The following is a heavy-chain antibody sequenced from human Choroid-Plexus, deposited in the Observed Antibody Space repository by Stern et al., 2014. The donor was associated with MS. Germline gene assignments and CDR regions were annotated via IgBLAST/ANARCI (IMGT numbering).Heavy chain of an antibody. J-gene: IGHJ5*02. CDR3: AKDRHYLTYFFDH. D-gene: IGHD2/OR15-2a*01. Sequence: VQLLESGGGVVQPGRPLRLSCVASGFTFGSCAMHWVRQAPGKGLEWVAGVSYDGSNKYYADSVKGRFTISRDNSQNTLYMQMSSLRPEDTAVYYCAKDRHYLTYFFDHWGQGSLVTDSS. CDR1: GFTFGSCA. CDR2: VSYDGSNK. V-gene: IGHV3-30*18.